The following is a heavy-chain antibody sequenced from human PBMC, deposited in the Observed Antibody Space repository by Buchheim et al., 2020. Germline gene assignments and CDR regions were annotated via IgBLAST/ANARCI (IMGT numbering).Heavy chain of an antibody. D-gene: IGHD4-17*01. CDR3: ARGRSHFDY. J-gene: IGHJ4*01. CDR2: LSSTGDT. V-gene: IGHV4-61*02. Sequence: QVQLQESGPGLVKPSQTLSLTCTVSGASINNADYHWNWIRQPAGKGLEWIGRLSSTGDTTYSPSLVSRVTMSADTSKNQFSVKLISVTAADTAVYFCARGRSHFDYWGRGTL. CDR1: GASINNADYH.